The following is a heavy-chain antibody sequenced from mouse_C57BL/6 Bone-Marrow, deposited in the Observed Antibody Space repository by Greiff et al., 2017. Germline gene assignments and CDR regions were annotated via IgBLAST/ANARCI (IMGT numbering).Heavy chain of an antibody. CDR3: TTFSYYGSSLYWYFDV. J-gene: IGHJ1*03. V-gene: IGHV14-1*01. Sequence: VQLKESGAELVRPGASVKLSCTASGFNINDYYMHWVKQRPEQGLEWIGRIDPEDGDTEYAPKFQGKATMTADTSSNTAYLQLSSLTSEDTAVYYCTTFSYYGSSLYWYFDVWGTGTTVTVSS. CDR2: IDPEDGDT. D-gene: IGHD1-1*01. CDR1: GFNINDYY.